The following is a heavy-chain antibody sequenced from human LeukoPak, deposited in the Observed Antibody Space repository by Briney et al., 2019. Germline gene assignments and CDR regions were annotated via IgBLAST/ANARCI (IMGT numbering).Heavy chain of an antibody. Sequence: GASVKVSCKVSGYTLTELSMHWVRQAPGKGLEWMGGFDPEDGETIYAQKFQGRVTMTEDTSTDTAYMELSSLRSEDTAVYYCATVPFDWLSHDAFDIWGQGTMVTVSS. CDR1: GYTLTELS. CDR3: ATVPFDWLSHDAFDI. CDR2: FDPEDGET. V-gene: IGHV1-24*01. J-gene: IGHJ3*02. D-gene: IGHD3-9*01.